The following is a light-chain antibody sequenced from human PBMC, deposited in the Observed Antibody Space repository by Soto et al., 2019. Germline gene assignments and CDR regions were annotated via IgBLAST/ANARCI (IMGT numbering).Light chain of an antibody. V-gene: IGKV1-17*01. CDR3: LQHHEYPLT. CDR2: ASS. J-gene: IGKJ4*01. Sequence: DIQMTQSPSSLSASVGDRVTITCRASQGVRGALAWYQQKPGKAPKRLLYASSSLQSGVPSRFHGRGYGTELPLTISSLQPVDSATYYFLQHHEYPLTFGGGTQVQIK. CDR1: QGVRGA.